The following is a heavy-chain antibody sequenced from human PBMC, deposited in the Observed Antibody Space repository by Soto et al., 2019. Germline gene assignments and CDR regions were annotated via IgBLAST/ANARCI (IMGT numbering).Heavy chain of an antibody. Sequence: PGESLKISCRGSVYSFANYWIGWVRQMPGKDLEWMGIIYPGDSDTRYSPSFQGQVTISADKSLRTAYLQWTSLKASDTALYYCARTRSFTLGFYYDGMDVWGQGTTVTVSS. CDR3: ARTRSFTLGFYYDGMDV. V-gene: IGHV5-51*01. D-gene: IGHD6-6*01. CDR1: VYSFANYW. CDR2: IYPGDSDT. J-gene: IGHJ6*02.